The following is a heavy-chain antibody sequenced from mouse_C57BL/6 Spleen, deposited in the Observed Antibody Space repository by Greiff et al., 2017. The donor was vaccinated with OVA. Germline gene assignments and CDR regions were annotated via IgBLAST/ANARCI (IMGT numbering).Heavy chain of an antibody. Sequence: QVQLQQPGAELVRPGSSVKLSCKASGYTFTSYWMAWVKQRPGQGLEWIGNIYPSDSETHYNQKFKDKATLTVDKSSSTAYMQLSSLTSEDSAVYYCARESYPAWFAYWGQGTLVTVSA. CDR1: GYTFTSYW. CDR2: IYPSDSET. CDR3: ARESYPAWFAY. V-gene: IGHV1-61*01. J-gene: IGHJ3*01. D-gene: IGHD2-12*01.